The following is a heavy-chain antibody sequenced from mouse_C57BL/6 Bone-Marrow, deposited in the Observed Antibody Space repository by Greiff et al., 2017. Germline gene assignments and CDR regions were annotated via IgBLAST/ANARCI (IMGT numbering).Heavy chain of an antibody. J-gene: IGHJ3*01. Sequence: QVQLQQSGAELARPGASVKLSCKASGYTFTSYGISWVKQRTGQGLEWIGEIYPRSGNTYYNEKFKGKATLTADKSSSPAYMELRSLTSEDSAVYFCARYDGYTGFAYWGQGTLVTVSA. CDR1: GYTFTSYG. CDR3: ARYDGYTGFAY. CDR2: IYPRSGNT. D-gene: IGHD2-2*01. V-gene: IGHV1-81*01.